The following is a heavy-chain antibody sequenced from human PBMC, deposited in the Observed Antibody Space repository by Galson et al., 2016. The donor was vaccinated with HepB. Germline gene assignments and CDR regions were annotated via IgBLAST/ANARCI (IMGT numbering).Heavy chain of an antibody. CDR1: GYTFGGSW. CDR3: VRDWFGDHT. V-gene: IGHV3-74*01. Sequence: SLRLSCAGSGYTFGGSWMQWVRQAPGKGPVWVAHIDNDGTRTTYADSVKGRFTISRDNAKSTLYLQMNSLRADDTAVCYCVRDWFGDHTWGQGTLVTVSA. CDR2: IDNDGTRT. D-gene: IGHD3-10*01. J-gene: IGHJ4*02.